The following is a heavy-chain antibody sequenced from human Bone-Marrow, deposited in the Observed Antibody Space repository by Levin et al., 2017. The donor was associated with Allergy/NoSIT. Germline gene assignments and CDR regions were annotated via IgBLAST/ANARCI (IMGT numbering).Heavy chain of an antibody. CDR1: GGTFSSYS. CDR2: IIPILGIA. CDR3: PRGGGAAADINWFDS. Sequence: PEASVKVSCKASGGTFSSYSITWVRQAPGQGLEWMGRIIPILGIANYAEKFQGRVTITADKSTSTAYMELTSLRSEDTAVYYCPRGGGAAADINWFDSWGQGTLVTVSS. V-gene: IGHV1-69*04. J-gene: IGHJ5*01. D-gene: IGHD6-13*01.